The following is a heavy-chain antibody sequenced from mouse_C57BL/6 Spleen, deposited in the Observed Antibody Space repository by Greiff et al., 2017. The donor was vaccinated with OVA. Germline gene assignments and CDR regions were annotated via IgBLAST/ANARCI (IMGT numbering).Heavy chain of an antibody. V-gene: IGHV7-1*01. J-gene: IGHJ3*01. Sequence: EVMLVESGGGLVQSGRSLRLSCATSGFTFSDFYMEWVRQAPGTGLEWIAASRNKANDSTTEYSASVKGRFIVSSATSQSILYLQRNALRSEDTAIYYCARDKGGSDPFAYWGQGTLVTVSA. D-gene: IGHD1-1*02. CDR1: GFTFSDFY. CDR2: SRNKANDSTT. CDR3: ARDKGGSDPFAY.